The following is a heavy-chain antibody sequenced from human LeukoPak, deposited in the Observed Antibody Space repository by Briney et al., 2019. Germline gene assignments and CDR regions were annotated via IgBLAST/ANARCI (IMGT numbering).Heavy chain of an antibody. CDR3: ARQGGYDSGYFDY. J-gene: IGHJ4*02. V-gene: IGHV5-10-1*01. CDR2: IDPSDSYT. Sequence: GESLKISCQGSGCSFTSYWITWVRQMPGKGLEWMGRIDPSDSYTNYSPSFQGHVTISTDKSISTAYLQWSSLKASDTAMYYCARQGGYDSGYFDYWGQGTLVTVSS. D-gene: IGHD5-12*01. CDR1: GCSFTSYW.